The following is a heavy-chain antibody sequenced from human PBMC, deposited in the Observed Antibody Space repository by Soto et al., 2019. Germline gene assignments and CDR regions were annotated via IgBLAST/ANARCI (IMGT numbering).Heavy chain of an antibody. J-gene: IGHJ3*02. CDR2: IYYSGST. Sequence: QLQLQESGPGLVKPSETLSLTCTVSGGSISSSSYYWGWIRQPPGKGLEWIGSIYYSGSTYYNPSLKSRVTISVDTSKNQFSLKLSSVTAADTAVYYCARPDYVWGSYRSYHAFDIWGQGTMVTVSS. D-gene: IGHD3-16*02. CDR1: GGSISSSSYY. CDR3: ARPDYVWGSYRSYHAFDI. V-gene: IGHV4-39*01.